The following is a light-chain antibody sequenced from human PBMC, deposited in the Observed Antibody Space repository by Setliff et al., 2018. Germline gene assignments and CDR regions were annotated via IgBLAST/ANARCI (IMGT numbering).Light chain of an antibody. J-gene: IGLJ2*01. V-gene: IGLV2-14*03. Sequence: QSALTQPASVSGSPGQSITIACTGLSTDVGDYNFVSWYQQHPGKAPKLIISDVNNRPSGVSHRFSGSKSGNAASLTISDLQVEDEADYYCSTNTGSTTLVLFGGGTRSPS. CDR3: STNTGSTTLVL. CDR1: STDVGDYNF. CDR2: DVN.